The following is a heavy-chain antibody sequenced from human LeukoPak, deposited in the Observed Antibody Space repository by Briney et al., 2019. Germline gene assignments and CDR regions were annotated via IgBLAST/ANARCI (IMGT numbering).Heavy chain of an antibody. CDR1: GFTFSSYE. J-gene: IGHJ4*02. CDR3: VKGSSGWYGAFDY. Sequence: GGSLRLSCAASGFTFSSYEMNWVRQAPGKGLEWVSYISSSGSTIYYADSVKGRITVSRDNAKNSLYLQMNSLGAEDTALYYCVKGSSGWYGAFDYWGQGTLVTVSS. D-gene: IGHD6-19*01. V-gene: IGHV3-48*03. CDR2: ISSSGSTI.